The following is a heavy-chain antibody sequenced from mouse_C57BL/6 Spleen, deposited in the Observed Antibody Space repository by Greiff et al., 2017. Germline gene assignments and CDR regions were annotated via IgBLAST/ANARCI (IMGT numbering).Heavy chain of an antibody. V-gene: IGHV1-64*01. CDR2: IHPNSGST. CDR1: GYTFTSYW. CDR3: AREEGGFFDY. J-gene: IGHJ2*01. Sequence: QVQLQQSGAELVKPGASVKLSCKASGYTFTSYWMHWVKQRPGQGLEWIGMIHPNSGSTNYNEKFKSKATLTVDKSSRTAYMQLSSLTSEDSAVYYCAREEGGFFDYWGQGTTLTVSS. D-gene: IGHD3-1*01.